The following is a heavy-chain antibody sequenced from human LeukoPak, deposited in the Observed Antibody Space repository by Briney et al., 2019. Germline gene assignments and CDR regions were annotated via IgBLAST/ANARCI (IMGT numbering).Heavy chain of an antibody. J-gene: IGHJ4*02. V-gene: IGHV1-2*02. CDR2: INPNSGGT. Sequence: ASVKVSCKASGYTFTGHYVHWVRQAPGQGLEWMGWINPNSGGTNYAQKFQGRVTMTRDTSISTAYMELSRLRSDDTAVYYCASEGEVVASVGDIVVGESVPNDYWGQGTLVTVSS. D-gene: IGHD2-2*01. CDR1: GYTFTGHY. CDR3: ASEGEVVASVGDIVVGESVPNDY.